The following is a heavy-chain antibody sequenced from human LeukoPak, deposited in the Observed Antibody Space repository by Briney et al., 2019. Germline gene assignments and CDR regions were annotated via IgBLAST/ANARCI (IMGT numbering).Heavy chain of an antibody. CDR1: GFTFDDYA. CDR3: AKDSDSSGRRAFDI. J-gene: IGHJ3*02. Sequence: PGGSLRLSCAASGFTFDDYAMHWVRQAPGKGLEWVSGINWNGGTVGYADSVKGRFTISRDNAKNSLYLQMNSLRAEDTALYYCAKDSDSSGRRAFDIWGQGTMVTVSS. V-gene: IGHV3-9*01. CDR2: INWNGGTV. D-gene: IGHD3-22*01.